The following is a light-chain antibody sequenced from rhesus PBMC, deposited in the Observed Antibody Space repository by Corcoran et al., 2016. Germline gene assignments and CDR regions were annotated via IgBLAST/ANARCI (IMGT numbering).Light chain of an antibody. CDR1: QSVSSY. V-gene: IGKV3S9*01. CDR3: QQYSNWPYS. J-gene: IGKJ2*01. CDR2: GAS. Sequence: EIVMTQSPATLSLSPGERATLSCRASQSVSSYVAWYQKNTEQAPRLHIYGASSRATGIPDRFSGSGSGTDFTLTISSLEPEDCAVYYCQQYSNWPYSFGQGTKVEIK.